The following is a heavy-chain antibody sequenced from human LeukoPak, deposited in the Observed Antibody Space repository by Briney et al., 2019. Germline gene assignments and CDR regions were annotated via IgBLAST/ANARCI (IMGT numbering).Heavy chain of an antibody. J-gene: IGHJ4*02. V-gene: IGHV4-39*01. CDR2: IYYSGST. CDR3: ARLTSGHFDY. Sequence: SETLSLTCTVSGGSISRSSYYWGWIRQPPGKGLEWIATIYYSGSTYYNPSLNSRVTISADTNKNQFSLKLSSVTAADTAVYYCARLTSGHFDYWGQGTLVTVSS. D-gene: IGHD3-10*01. CDR1: GGSISRSSYY.